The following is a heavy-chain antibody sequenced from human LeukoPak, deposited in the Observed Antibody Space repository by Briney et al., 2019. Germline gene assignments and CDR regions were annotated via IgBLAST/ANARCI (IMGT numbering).Heavy chain of an antibody. V-gene: IGHV1-8*01. J-gene: IGHJ5*02. CDR2: MNPNSGNT. Sequence: ASVKVSCKASGYTFTSYDINWVRQATGQGLEWMGWMNPNSGNTGYAQKFQGRVTMTRNTSISTAYMELSSLRSEDTAVYYCAKVSSSWPRTFNWFHPWGQGTLVTVSS. D-gene: IGHD6-13*01. CDR3: AKVSSSWPRTFNWFHP. CDR1: GYTFTSYD.